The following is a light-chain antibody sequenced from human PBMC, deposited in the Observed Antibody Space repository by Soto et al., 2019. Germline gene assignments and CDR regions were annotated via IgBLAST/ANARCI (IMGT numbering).Light chain of an antibody. J-gene: IGLJ1*01. V-gene: IGLV2-11*01. Sequence: QSVLTQPHSVSGSPGQSVTISCTGTSVDVGAYDFVSWYQQHPGKAPKLLIYVVSGRPSGVPHRFSGSKSGNAASLTISGLQAEDEADYYCCSYAGSRYVFGTGTKGTV. CDR1: SVDVGAYDF. CDR2: VVS. CDR3: CSYAGSRYV.